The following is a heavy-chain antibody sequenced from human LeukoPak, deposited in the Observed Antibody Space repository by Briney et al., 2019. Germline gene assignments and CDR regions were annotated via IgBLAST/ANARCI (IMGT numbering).Heavy chain of an antibody. Sequence: GESLKISCGGSGYSFSTYWIGWVRQIPGKGLEWMGIIYPGDSDTRYSPSFQGQVTISADKSVRTAYLQWSSLKASDTAMYYCARPNITSYYDSRGYDAFDVWGQGTMVTVSS. CDR2: IYPGDSDT. CDR1: GYSFSTYW. D-gene: IGHD3-22*01. V-gene: IGHV5-51*01. CDR3: ARPNITSYYDSRGYDAFDV. J-gene: IGHJ3*01.